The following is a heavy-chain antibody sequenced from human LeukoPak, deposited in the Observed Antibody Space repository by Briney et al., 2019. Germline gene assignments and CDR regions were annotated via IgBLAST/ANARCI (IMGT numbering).Heavy chain of an antibody. V-gene: IGHV4-4*02. CDR2: IYHSGST. CDR1: GGSISSSNW. CDR3: ARAITMVRGVIN. J-gene: IGHJ4*02. D-gene: IGHD3-10*01. Sequence: PSETLSLTCAVSGGSISSSNWWSWVRQPPGKGLEWIAEIYHSGSTNYNPSLKSRVTISVDKSKNQFSLKLSSVTAADTAVYYCARAITMVRGVINWGQGTLVTVSS.